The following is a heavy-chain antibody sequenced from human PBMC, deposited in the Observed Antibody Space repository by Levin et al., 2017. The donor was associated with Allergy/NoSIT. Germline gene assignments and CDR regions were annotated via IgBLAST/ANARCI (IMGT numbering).Heavy chain of an antibody. Sequence: GSLRLSCTVSGGSISSSSYYWGWIRQPPGKGLEWIGSIYYSGSTYYNPSLKSRVTISVDTSKNQFSLKLSSVTAADTAVYYCARMRLGGAFDIWGQGTMVTVSS. CDR2: IYYSGST. J-gene: IGHJ3*02. CDR1: GGSISSSSYY. D-gene: IGHD7-27*01. CDR3: ARMRLGGAFDI. V-gene: IGHV4-39*01.